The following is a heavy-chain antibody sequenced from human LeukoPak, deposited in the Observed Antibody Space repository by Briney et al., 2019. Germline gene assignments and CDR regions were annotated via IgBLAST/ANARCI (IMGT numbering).Heavy chain of an antibody. CDR1: GDSISSNNYY. CDR2: IYYSGST. Sequence: SETLSLTCTVSGDSISSNNYYWGWIRQPPGKGLEWIGIIYYSGSTYYNPSLKSRVTISVDTSKNQFSLKLSSVTAADTAVYYCARHYSDSSGYYSRTGYYYMDVWGKGTTVTVS. V-gene: IGHV4-39*01. J-gene: IGHJ6*03. CDR3: ARHYSDSSGYYSRTGYYYMDV. D-gene: IGHD3-22*01.